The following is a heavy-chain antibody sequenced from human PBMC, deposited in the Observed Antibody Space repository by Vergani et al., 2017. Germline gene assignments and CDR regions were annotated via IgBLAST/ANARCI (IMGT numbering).Heavy chain of an antibody. CDR3: AHRHPEVLSGYTFDP. D-gene: IGHD3-3*01. CDR2: IYWDDDK. J-gene: IGHJ5*02. Sequence: QITLKESGPTLVKPTQTLTLTCTFSGFSLSTSGVGVGWIRQPPGKALEWLALIYWDDDKRYSPSLKSRLTITKDTSKNQVVITMTNMDPVDTATYYCAHRHPEVLSGYTFDPWGQGTLVTVSS. V-gene: IGHV2-5*02. CDR1: GFSLSTSGVG.